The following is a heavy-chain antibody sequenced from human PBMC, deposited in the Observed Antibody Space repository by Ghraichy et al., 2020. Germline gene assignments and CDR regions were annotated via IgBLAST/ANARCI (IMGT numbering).Heavy chain of an antibody. CDR2: IYYSCST. V-gene: IGHV4-59*01. J-gene: IGHJ4*02. CDR1: GGSISSYY. CDR3: ARGPGSIGYYSYYFDY. Sequence: SETLSLTCTVSGGSISSYYWSWIRQPPGQGLEWIGYIYYSCSTNYNPSLKSQVTISVDTSKNQFSLKLSSVTAADTAIYYCARGPGSIGYYSYYFDYWCQGTLVTVSS. D-gene: IGHD3-22*01.